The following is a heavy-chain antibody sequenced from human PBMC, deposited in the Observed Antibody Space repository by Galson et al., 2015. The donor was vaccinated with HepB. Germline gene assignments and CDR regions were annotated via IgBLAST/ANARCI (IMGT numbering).Heavy chain of an antibody. CDR2: IDNYGSDL. D-gene: IGHD6-19*01. CDR1: AFTLSDYW. V-gene: IGHV3-74*01. Sequence: SLRLSCADTAFTLSDYWIHWVRQGPGKGLVWVSRIDNYGSDLIYADSVKGRFTISRDYSKNAVYLQMNSLRAEDTAVYYCVRSSGRPDYWGPGTLVTVSS. CDR3: VRSSGRPDY. J-gene: IGHJ4*02.